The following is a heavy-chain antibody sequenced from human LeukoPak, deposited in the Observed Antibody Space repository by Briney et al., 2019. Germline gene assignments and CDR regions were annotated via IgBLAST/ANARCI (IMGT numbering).Heavy chain of an antibody. CDR3: ARHGGRRDFDY. D-gene: IGHD6-25*01. Sequence: PSETLSLTCTVSGGSISSSSYYWGWIRQPPGKGLEWIGSIYYSGSTYYNPSLKSRVTISVDTSKNQFSLKLSSVTAADTAVYYCARHGGRRDFDYWGQGTLVTVSS. V-gene: IGHV4-39*01. J-gene: IGHJ4*02. CDR2: IYYSGST. CDR1: GGSISSSSYY.